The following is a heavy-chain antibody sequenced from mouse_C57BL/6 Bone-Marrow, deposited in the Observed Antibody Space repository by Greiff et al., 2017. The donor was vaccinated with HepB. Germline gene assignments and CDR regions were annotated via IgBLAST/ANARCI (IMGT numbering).Heavy chain of an antibody. CDR1: GYTFTSYT. CDR3: ARRKIYYYGAWFAY. Sequence: QVHVKQSGAELARPGASVKMSCKASGYTFTSYTMHWVKQRPGQGLEWIGYINPSSGYTKYNQKFKDKATLTADKSSSTAYMQLSSLTSEDSAVYYCARRKIYYYGAWFAYWGQGTLVTVSA. CDR2: INPSSGYT. J-gene: IGHJ3*01. D-gene: IGHD1-1*01. V-gene: IGHV1-4*01.